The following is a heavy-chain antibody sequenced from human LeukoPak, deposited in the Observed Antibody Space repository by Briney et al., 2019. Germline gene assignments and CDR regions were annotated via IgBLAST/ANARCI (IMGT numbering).Heavy chain of an antibody. CDR1: GGXFSGYY. J-gene: IGHJ3*02. D-gene: IGHD3-16*01. CDR3: ARGDYDRDI. V-gene: IGHV4-34*01. CDR2: INHSGST. Sequence: SETLSLTCAVYGGXFSGYYWSWIRQPPGKGLEWIGEINHSGSTNYNPSLKSRVTISVDTSKNQFSLKLSSVTAADTAVYYCARGDYDRDIWGQGTIVTVSS.